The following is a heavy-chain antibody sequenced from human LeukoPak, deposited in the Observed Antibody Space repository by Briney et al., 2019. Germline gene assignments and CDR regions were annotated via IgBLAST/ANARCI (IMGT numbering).Heavy chain of an antibody. CDR2: MNPNSGNT. D-gene: IGHD7-27*01. CDR3: ARAWVMTRLGDALDI. CDR1: GYTFSSYD. V-gene: IGHV1-8*01. J-gene: IGHJ3*02. Sequence: APVKVSCKSSGYTFSSYDINWVRQATSQGLEGMGCMNPNSGNTGYAQKFQGRVTMTRNTSISTAYMELSSLRSEDSAVYYCARAWVMTRLGDALDIWGQGTMVTVSS.